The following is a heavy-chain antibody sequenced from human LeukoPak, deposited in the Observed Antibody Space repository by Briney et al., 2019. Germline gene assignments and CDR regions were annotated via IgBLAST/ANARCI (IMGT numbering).Heavy chain of an antibody. J-gene: IGHJ4*02. V-gene: IGHV3-30-3*01. CDR3: ARDGGSYFHY. CDR2: ISYDGSNK. Sequence: GGSLRLSCAAPGFTFSSYAMHWVRQAPGKGLEWVAVISYDGSNKYYADSVKGRFTISRDNSKNTLYLQMNSLRAEDTAVYYCARDGGSYFHYWGQGTLVTVSS. D-gene: IGHD1-26*01. CDR1: GFTFSSYA.